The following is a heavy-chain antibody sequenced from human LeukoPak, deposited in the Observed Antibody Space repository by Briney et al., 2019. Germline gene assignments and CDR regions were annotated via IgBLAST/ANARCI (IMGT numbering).Heavy chain of an antibody. V-gene: IGHV3-21*01. CDR2: ISSSSSYI. CDR3: AREHGSNDAFDI. J-gene: IGHJ3*02. CDR1: GFTFSSYS. Sequence: GGSLRLSCAASGFTFSSYSMNWVRQAPGKGLEWVSSISSSSSYIYYADSVKGRFTISRDNAKNSLYLQMNSLRAEDTAVYYCAREHGSNDAFDIWGRGTMVTVSS.